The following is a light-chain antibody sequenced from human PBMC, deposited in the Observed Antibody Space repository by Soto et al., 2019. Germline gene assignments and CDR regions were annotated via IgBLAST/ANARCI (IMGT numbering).Light chain of an antibody. J-gene: IGKJ3*01. Sequence: EIVMTQSPATLSVSPGERATLSCSDSQSVSGDLAWYQPKPGEAPRLLIYAASPRATGIPARFSGSGSGTEFTLTISRVQSEDFAGYYCKQYNNSPPITCGPGNKVDIK. V-gene: IGKV3-15*01. CDR2: AAS. CDR1: QSVSGD. CDR3: KQYNNSPPIT.